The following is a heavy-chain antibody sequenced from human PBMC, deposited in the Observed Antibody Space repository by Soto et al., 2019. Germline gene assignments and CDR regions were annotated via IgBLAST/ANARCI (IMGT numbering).Heavy chain of an antibody. V-gene: IGHV4-39*01. D-gene: IGHD6-13*01. J-gene: IGHJ4*02. CDR1: GGSISSSSYY. Sequence: QLQLQESGPGLVKPSETLSLTCTVSGGSISSSSYYWGWIRQPPGKGLEWIGSIYYSGSTYYNPSLKSRVTISVDTSKNQSSLKLSSVTAADTAVYYCARHAKQQLVYNWGQGTLVTVSS. CDR3: ARHAKQQLVYN. CDR2: IYYSGST.